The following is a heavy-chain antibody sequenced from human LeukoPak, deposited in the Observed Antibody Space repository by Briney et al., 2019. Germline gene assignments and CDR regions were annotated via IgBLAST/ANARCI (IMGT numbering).Heavy chain of an antibody. V-gene: IGHV3-53*01. Sequence: PGGSLRLSCTVSGFTVSSNSMSWVRQAPGKGLEWVSFIYSDNTHYSDSVKGRFTISRDNAKNSLYLQMNGLRAEDTAVYYCARVSGYYGPFDYWGQGTLVTVSS. D-gene: IGHD3-22*01. J-gene: IGHJ4*02. CDR3: ARVSGYYGPFDY. CDR2: IYSDNT. CDR1: GFTVSSNS.